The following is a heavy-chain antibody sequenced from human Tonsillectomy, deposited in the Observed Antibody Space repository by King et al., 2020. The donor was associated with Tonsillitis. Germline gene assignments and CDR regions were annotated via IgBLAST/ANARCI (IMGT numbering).Heavy chain of an antibody. CDR3: ARDQFGDSYYGMDV. CDR1: GFTFSSYW. J-gene: IGHJ6*02. D-gene: IGHD3-10*01. CDR2: IKQDGSEK. V-gene: IGHV3-7*03. Sequence: DVQLVQSGGGLVQPGGSLRLSCAASGFTFSSYWMSWVRQAPGKGLEWVANIKQDGSEKYYVDSVKGRFTISRDNAKNSLYLQMNSLRAEDTAVYYCARDQFGDSYYGMDVWGQGTTVTVSS.